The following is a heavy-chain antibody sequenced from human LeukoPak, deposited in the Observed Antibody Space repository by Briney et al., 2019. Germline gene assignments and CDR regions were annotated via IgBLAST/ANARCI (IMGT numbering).Heavy chain of an antibody. CDR2: IYSGGST. CDR1: GFTVSSNY. D-gene: IGHD3-9*01. V-gene: IGHV3-66*01. Sequence: GGSLRLSCAASGFTVSSNYMSWVRQAPGKGLEWVSVIYSGGSTYYADSVKGGFTISRDNSKNTLYLQMNSLRAEDTAVYYCARELRYFDWSLGYWGQGTLVTVSS. CDR3: ARELRYFDWSLGY. J-gene: IGHJ4*02.